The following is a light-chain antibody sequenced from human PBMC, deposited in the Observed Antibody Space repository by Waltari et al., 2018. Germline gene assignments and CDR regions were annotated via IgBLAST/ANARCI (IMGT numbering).Light chain of an antibody. CDR3: QQYGSSPLT. J-gene: IGKJ4*01. CDR1: QSVRSSY. CDR2: GAS. Sequence: EIVLTQSPGTLSLSPGERATLSCRASQSVRSSYLAWYQQKPGQAPRLLIYGASSRATDIPDRFSGSGYGTDFTLTISRLEPEDFAVYYCQQYGSSPLTFGGGTKVEIK. V-gene: IGKV3-20*01.